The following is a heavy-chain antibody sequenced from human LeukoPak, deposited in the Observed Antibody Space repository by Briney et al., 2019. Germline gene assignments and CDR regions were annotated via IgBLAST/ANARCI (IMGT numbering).Heavy chain of an antibody. D-gene: IGHD6-19*01. CDR2: INPNSGGT. CDR1: GYTFTGYY. J-gene: IGHJ6*03. Sequence: ASVKVSCKASGYTFTGYYMHWVRQAPGQGLEWMGWINPNSGGTNYAQKFQGRVTMTRDTSISTAYVELSRLRSDDTAVYYCARARSSGWYYYYYMDVWGKGTTVTVSS. V-gene: IGHV1-2*02. CDR3: ARARSSGWYYYYYMDV.